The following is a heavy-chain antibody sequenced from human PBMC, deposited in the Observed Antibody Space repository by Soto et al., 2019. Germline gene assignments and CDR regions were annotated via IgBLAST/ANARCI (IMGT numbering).Heavy chain of an antibody. D-gene: IGHD4-17*01. V-gene: IGHV4-61*01. J-gene: IGHJ4*02. CDR1: GGSVSNKTYY. Sequence: SETLSLTCSVSGGSVSNKTYYWSWIRQPTGKRLEWIGYVYYSGTTTYNPSLKSRVTISVDLSKNQFSLRLSSVTTADTALYYCARTTAVPNTLRSRYFFDYWGQGTLVTVSS. CDR3: ARTTAVPNTLRSRYFFDY. CDR2: VYYSGTT.